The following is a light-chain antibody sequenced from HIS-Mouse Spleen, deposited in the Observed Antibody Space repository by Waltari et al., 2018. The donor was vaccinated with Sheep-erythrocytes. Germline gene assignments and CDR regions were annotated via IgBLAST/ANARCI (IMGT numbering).Light chain of an antibody. V-gene: IGLV3-10*01. CDR3: YSTDSSGNHRV. J-gene: IGLJ2*01. CDR2: EDS. CDR1: ALQKKY. Sequence: SYELTQPPSVSVSPGQTVRITCSGDALQKKYVYWYQQKSGQAPVLVIDEDSKRPSGFPERFSGSSSGTMATLTISGAQVEDEADYYCYSTDSSGNHRVFGGGTKLTVL.